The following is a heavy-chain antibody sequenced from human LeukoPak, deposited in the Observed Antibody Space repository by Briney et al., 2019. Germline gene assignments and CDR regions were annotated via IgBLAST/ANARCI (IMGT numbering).Heavy chain of an antibody. CDR3: ATANSGPDI. V-gene: IGHV3-74*01. Sequence: GGSLRPSRAAPGFTLNSYWMHWGRQTPGKGVVWVTRISADGSFTLYADSVKGRFTISRDNAKNTLYLQMNSLRAEDTAVYYCATANSGPDIWGQGTTVTVSS. D-gene: IGHD1-1*01. CDR2: ISADGSFT. J-gene: IGHJ3*02. CDR1: GFTLNSYW.